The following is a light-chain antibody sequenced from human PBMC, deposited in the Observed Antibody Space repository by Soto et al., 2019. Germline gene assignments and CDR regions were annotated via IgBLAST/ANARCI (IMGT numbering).Light chain of an antibody. V-gene: IGKV3-15*01. Sequence: EIVMTQSPATLSVSPGERATLSCRASQSVRSDLAWYQQKPGQSPRLLIYAASTRATGVPARFSGSGSGTEFTLTISSLQSEDSATYYCQQYRSWPRTFGQGSKVEI. CDR1: QSVRSD. CDR3: QQYRSWPRT. CDR2: AAS. J-gene: IGKJ1*01.